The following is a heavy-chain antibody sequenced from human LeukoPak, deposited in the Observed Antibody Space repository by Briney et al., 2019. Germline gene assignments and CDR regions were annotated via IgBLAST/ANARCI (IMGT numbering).Heavy chain of an antibody. CDR2: IYSGGST. CDR3: ARCSRDGYNSLYFDY. V-gene: IGHV3-53*01. D-gene: IGHD5-24*01. CDR1: GFTVSSNY. Sequence: PGGSLRLSCAASGFTVSSNYMSWVRQAPGKGLEWVSVIYSGGSTYYADSVKGRFTISRDNSKNTLCLQMNSLRAEDTAVYYCARCSRDGYNSLYFDYWGQGTLVTVSS. J-gene: IGHJ4*02.